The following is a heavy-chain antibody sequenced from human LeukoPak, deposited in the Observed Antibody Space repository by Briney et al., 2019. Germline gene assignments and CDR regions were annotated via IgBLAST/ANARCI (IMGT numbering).Heavy chain of an antibody. Sequence: KPSETLSLTCAVYGGSFSGYYWSWIRQPPGKWLEWIGEINHSGSTNYNPSLKSRVTISVDTSKNQFSLKLSSVTAADTAVYYCARGRAPGYWGQGTLVTVSS. CDR3: ARGRAPGY. J-gene: IGHJ4*02. CDR1: GGSFSGYY. CDR2: INHSGST. V-gene: IGHV4-34*01. D-gene: IGHD3-10*01.